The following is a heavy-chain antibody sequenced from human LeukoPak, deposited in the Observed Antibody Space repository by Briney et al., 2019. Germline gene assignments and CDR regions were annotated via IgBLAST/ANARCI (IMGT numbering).Heavy chain of an antibody. J-gene: IGHJ6*02. D-gene: IGHD2-2*01. CDR2: IKQDGSEK. V-gene: IGHV3-7*01. Sequence: GGSLRLSCAASGFTFSSYWMSWVRQAPGKGLEWVANIKQDGSEKYYVDSVKGRFTTSRDNAKNSLYLQMNSLRAEDTAVYYCARDRASWYYYYYGMDVWGQGTTVTVSS. CDR3: ARDRASWYYYYYGMDV. CDR1: GFTFSSYW.